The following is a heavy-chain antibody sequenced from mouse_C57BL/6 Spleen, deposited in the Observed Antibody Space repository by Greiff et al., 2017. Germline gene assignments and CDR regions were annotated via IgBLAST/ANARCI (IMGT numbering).Heavy chain of an antibody. CDR2: ISDGGSYT. CDR1: GFTFSSYA. CDR3: ARDGGSWYFDV. V-gene: IGHV5-4*01. J-gene: IGHJ1*03. Sequence: EVKLEESGGGLVKPGGSLKLSCAASGFTFSSYAMSWVRQTPEKRLEWVATISDGGSYTYYPDNVKGRFTISRDNAKNNLYLQMSHLKSEDTAMYYCARDGGSWYFDVWGTGTTVTVSS.